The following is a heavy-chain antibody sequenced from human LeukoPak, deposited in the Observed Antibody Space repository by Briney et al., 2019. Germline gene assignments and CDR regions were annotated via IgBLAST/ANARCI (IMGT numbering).Heavy chain of an antibody. D-gene: IGHD1-26*01. Sequence: GGSLRLSCAASGFTFSSYSMNWVRQAPGKGLEWVSYISSSGSTIYYADSVKGRFTISGDNAKNSLYLQMNSLRAEDTAVYYCARGRYKWELLHHWGQGTLVTVSS. J-gene: IGHJ4*02. CDR1: GFTFSSYS. CDR2: ISSSGSTI. V-gene: IGHV3-48*04. CDR3: ARGRYKWELLHH.